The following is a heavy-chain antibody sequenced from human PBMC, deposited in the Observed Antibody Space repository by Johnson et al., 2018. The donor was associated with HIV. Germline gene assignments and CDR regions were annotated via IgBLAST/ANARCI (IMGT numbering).Heavy chain of an antibody. CDR1: GFTFSSYG. Sequence: QVQLVESGGGVVQPGRSLRLSCAASGFTFSSYGMHWVRQAPGKGLEWVAVISYDGSNKYYADSVKGRFTISRDNSKNTLYLQMNSLRAEDTAVYYCARDQDWGYYDSTAFDIWGQGTMVTASS. V-gene: IGHV3-30-3*01. J-gene: IGHJ3*02. D-gene: IGHD3-22*01. CDR2: ISYDGSNK. CDR3: ARDQDWGYYDSTAFDI.